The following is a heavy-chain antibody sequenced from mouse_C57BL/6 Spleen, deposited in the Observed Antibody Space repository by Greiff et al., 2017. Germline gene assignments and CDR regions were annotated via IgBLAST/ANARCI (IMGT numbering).Heavy chain of an antibody. J-gene: IGHJ3*01. CDR1: GFTFSSYA. Sequence: EVKLMESGGGLVKPGGSLKLSCAASGFTFSSYAMSWVRQTPEKRLEWVATISDGGSYTYYPDNVKGRFTISRDNAKNNLYLQMSHLKSEDTAMYYCARDPDYYSPFAYWGQGTLGTVSA. CDR3: ARDPDYYSPFAY. CDR2: ISDGGSYT. V-gene: IGHV5-4*01. D-gene: IGHD1-1*01.